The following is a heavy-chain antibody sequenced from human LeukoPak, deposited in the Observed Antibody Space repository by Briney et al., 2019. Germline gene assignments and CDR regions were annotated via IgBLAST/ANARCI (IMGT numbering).Heavy chain of an antibody. CDR2: IYPGDSDT. D-gene: IGHD6-19*01. CDR1: GYSFTSYW. CDR3: ARHPQWHFDY. J-gene: IGHJ4*02. Sequence: GGSLKISCKGSGYSFTSYWIGWVGPMPGKGLEWMGIIYPGDSDTRYSPSFQGQVTISADKSISTAYLQWSSLKASDTAMYYCARHPQWHFDYWGQGTLVTVSS. V-gene: IGHV5-51*01.